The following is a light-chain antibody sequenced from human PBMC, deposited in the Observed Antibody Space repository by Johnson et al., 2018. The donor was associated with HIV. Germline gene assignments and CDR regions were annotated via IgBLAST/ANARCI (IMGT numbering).Light chain of an antibody. CDR1: RSNIGRNY. V-gene: IGLV1-51*02. CDR3: GTWDSSLNAFV. CDR2: ENN. Sequence: QAVLTQPPSVSAAPGQKVTIYCSGSRSNIGRNYESWYQQLPGTAPKILIHENNKRPSGIPDRFSGSKSGTSATLGITGLQTGDEADYYCGTWDSSLNAFVFGAGTRVTVL. J-gene: IGLJ1*01.